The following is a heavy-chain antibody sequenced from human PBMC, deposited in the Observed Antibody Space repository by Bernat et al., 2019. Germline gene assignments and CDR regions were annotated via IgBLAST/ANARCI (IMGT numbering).Heavy chain of an antibody. Sequence: QVQLQQWGAGLLKPSETLSLTCAVYGGSFSGYYWSWIRQPPGKGLEWIGEINHSGSTNYNPSLKSRVTISVDTSKNQFSLKLSSVTAADTAVYYCAGRRGYSGYDLDYWGQGTLVTVSS. CDR2: INHSGST. CDR1: GGSFSGYY. V-gene: IGHV4-34*01. J-gene: IGHJ4*02. CDR3: AGRRGYSGYDLDY. D-gene: IGHD5-12*01.